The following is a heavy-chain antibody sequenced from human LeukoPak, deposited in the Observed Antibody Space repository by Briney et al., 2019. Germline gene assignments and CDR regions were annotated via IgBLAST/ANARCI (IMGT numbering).Heavy chain of an antibody. J-gene: IGHJ6*04. Sequence: GGSLRLSCAASGFTFSTNSMNWVRQAPGKGLEWVSYISSSSGTIYYADSVKGRFTISRDNAKNSLFLQMNSLRAEDTAVYYCARGFSAPQEAVWGKGTTVTVSS. CDR3: ARGFSAPQEAV. D-gene: IGHD2/OR15-2a*01. V-gene: IGHV3-48*01. CDR2: ISSSSGTI. CDR1: GFTFSTNS.